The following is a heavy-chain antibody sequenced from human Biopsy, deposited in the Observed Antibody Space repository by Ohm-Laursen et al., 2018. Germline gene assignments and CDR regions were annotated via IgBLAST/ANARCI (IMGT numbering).Heavy chain of an antibody. CDR1: GYPFTFYE. CDR3: ARFDNGFDK. V-gene: IGHV1-8*01. D-gene: IGHD2-8*01. J-gene: IGHJ4*02. Sequence: ASVKVSCKTSGYPFTFYEINWVRQATGQGLEWLGWMNPDSGNTGSAQKFHDRVTITMNTSINTAYLELSSLRSEDTAVYYCARFDNGFDKWGQGTLVTVSS. CDR2: MNPDSGNT.